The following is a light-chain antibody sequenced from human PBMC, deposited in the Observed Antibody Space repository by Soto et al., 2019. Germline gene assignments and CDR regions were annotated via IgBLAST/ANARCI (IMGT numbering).Light chain of an antibody. CDR3: CSYAGGATSV. Sequence: QSALTQPASVSGSPGQSITISCTGTSSDIGAYDLVSWYQQHPGKAPKFLIYGGNQRPSGLSNRFSGSKSGNTASLTIFGLQAEDEADYHCCSYAGGATSVCGGGTQLTVL. V-gene: IGLV2-23*01. CDR2: GGN. CDR1: SSDIGAYDL. J-gene: IGLJ2*01.